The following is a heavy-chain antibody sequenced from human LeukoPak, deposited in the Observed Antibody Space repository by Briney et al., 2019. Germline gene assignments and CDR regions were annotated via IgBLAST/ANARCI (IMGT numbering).Heavy chain of an antibody. V-gene: IGHV4-61*02. CDR3: ARQYSDILTGYHRGELYWYFDL. CDR1: GGSISSGSYY. CDR2: IYSSGST. Sequence: PSETLSLTCTVSGGSISSGSYYWSWIRQPAGKGLEWIGRIYSSGSTNYNPSLKSRVTISLDTSENQFSLKLSSVTAADTAVYCCARQYSDILTGYHRGELYWYFDLWGRGTLVTVSS. J-gene: IGHJ2*01. D-gene: IGHD3-9*01.